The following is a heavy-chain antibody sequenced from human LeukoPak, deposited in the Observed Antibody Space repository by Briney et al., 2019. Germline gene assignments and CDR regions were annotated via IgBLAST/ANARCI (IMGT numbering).Heavy chain of an antibody. V-gene: IGHV3-7*01. D-gene: IGHD5-24*01. CDR2: INQDGSRK. Sequence: GGPLRLSCGASGFTFSSHWMSWVRQAPGKGLEWVANINQDGSRKNYVGSVKGRFTISRDNAKNSLELQMNSLRVEDTAVYYCVRCDGYNSCYFDYWGQGTLVTVSS. CDR3: VRCDGYNSCYFDY. J-gene: IGHJ4*02. CDR1: GFTFSSHW.